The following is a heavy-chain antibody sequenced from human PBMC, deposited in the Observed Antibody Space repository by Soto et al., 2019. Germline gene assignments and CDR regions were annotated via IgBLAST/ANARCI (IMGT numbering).Heavy chain of an antibody. CDR2: ISETGMHT. CDR1: GLTFTDYH. CDR3: ARSLRATSPLPF. V-gene: IGHV3-11*06. J-gene: IGHJ4*02. Sequence: GGSLRLSCEASGLTFTDYHMSWIRQAPGKGLEWVALISETGMHTAYAESVKGRFTISRDNARPSVFLQMNSLRSDEPAVYFCARSLRATSPLPFWGQGTPVTVSS.